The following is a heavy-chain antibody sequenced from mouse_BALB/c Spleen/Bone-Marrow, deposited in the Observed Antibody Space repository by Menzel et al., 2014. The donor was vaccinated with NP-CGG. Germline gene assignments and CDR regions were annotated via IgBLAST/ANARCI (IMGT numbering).Heavy chain of an antibody. CDR2: IYPGNSDT. CDR3: TFLVKEDFAY. J-gene: IGHJ3*01. V-gene: IGHV1-5*01. Sequence: VQLQQSGTVLARPGASVKMSCKASGYSFTSYWMHWVKQRPGQGLEWIGAIYPGNSDTTYKQKFKGKAKLTAVTSASTAYIELSSLTNEDSAVYYCTFLVKEDFAYWGQGTLVTVSA. CDR1: GYSFTSYW. D-gene: IGHD2-10*02.